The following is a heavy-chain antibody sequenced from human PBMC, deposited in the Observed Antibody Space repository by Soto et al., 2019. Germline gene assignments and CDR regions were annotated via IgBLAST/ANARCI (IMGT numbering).Heavy chain of an antibody. Sequence: PSVKVSCKASGGTFTSYDINWVRQATGQGLEWMGWMNPNSGNTGYAQKFQGRVTMTRNTSISTAYMELSSLRSEDTAVYYCATLHYSNYYYYGMDVWGQGTTVTVSS. V-gene: IGHV1-8*01. CDR2: MNPNSGNT. CDR3: ATLHYSNYYYYGMDV. CDR1: GGTFTSYD. D-gene: IGHD4-4*01. J-gene: IGHJ6*02.